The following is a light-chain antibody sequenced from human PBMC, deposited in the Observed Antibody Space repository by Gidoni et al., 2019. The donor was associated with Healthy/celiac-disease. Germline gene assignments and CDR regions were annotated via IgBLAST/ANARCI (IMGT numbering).Light chain of an antibody. CDR2: DAS. CDR1: QSVSSY. J-gene: IGKJ5*01. CDR3: QQRSNWPPIT. Sequence: EIVLTQSPATLSLSPGERATLFCRASQSVSSYLAWYQQKPGQAPRLLIYDASNRATGIPARVSGSGSGTDFTLTISSLEPEDFAVYYCQQRSNWPPITFXXXTRLEIK. V-gene: IGKV3-11*01.